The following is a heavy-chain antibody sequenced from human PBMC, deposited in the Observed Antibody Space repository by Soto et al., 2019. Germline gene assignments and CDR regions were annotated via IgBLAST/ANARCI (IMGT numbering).Heavy chain of an antibody. CDR3: ASGRPTALDY. Sequence: SETLSLTCAVSGGSISSGGYSWYWIRQPPGKGLEWIGYIYHSGSTYYNPSLKSRVTISVDRSKNQFSLKLTSVTAADTAVYYCASGRPTALDYWGQGTLVTVSS. CDR2: IYHSGST. V-gene: IGHV4-30-2*01. J-gene: IGHJ4*02. CDR1: GGSISSGGYS. D-gene: IGHD1-26*01.